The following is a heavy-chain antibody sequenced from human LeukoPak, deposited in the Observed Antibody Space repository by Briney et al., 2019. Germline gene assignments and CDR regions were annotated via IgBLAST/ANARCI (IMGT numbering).Heavy chain of an antibody. CDR3: AGSGSPGDY. Sequence: GGSLRLSCVGSGFNFSDYYMSWTRQAPGKGLEWISYISPSDVNRYYVDAVKGRFTVSRDNAKNSLFLQMKSLRVEDTAVYYCAGSGSPGDYWGQGTLVTVSS. J-gene: IGHJ4*02. CDR2: ISPSDVNR. CDR1: GFNFSDYY. D-gene: IGHD3-10*01. V-gene: IGHV3-11*01.